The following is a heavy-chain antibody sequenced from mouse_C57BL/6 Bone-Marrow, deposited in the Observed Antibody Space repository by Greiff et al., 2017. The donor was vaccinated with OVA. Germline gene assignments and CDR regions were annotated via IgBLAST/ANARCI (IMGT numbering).Heavy chain of an antibody. Sequence: VHLHQPGTELVKPGASVKLSCKASGYTFTSYWMHWVKQRPGQGLEWIGNINPSNGGTNYNEKFKSKATLTVDKSSSTAYMQLSSLTSEDSAVYYCARSRHYDYPWFAYWGQGTLVTVSA. D-gene: IGHD2-4*01. CDR1: GYTFTSYW. CDR3: ARSRHYDYPWFAY. J-gene: IGHJ3*01. V-gene: IGHV1-53*01. CDR2: INPSNGGT.